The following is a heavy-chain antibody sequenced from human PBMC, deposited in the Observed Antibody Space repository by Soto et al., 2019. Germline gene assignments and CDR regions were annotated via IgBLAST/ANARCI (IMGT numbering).Heavy chain of an antibody. Sequence: VQLVESGGGAVQPGRSMRLSCAASGFSFSTFAMHWVRQPPGKGLEWLAVISYDGINKFYSGSVTGRFTISRDNSKNTLYLPMNSLGPDDAGLYFCARSPTALGSPIDNWGQGSLVTVSS. CDR3: ARSPTALGSPIDN. CDR1: GFSFSTFA. D-gene: IGHD7-27*01. J-gene: IGHJ4*02. V-gene: IGHV3-30-3*01. CDR2: ISYDGINK.